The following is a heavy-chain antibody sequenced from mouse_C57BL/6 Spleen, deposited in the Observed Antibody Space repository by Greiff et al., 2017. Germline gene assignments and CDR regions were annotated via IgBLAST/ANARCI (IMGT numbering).Heavy chain of an antibody. V-gene: IGHV5-17*01. CDR2: ISSGSSTI. Sequence: EVKLMESGGGLVKPGGSLKLSCAASGFTFSDYGMHWVRQAPEKGLEWVAYISSGSSTIYYADTVKGRFTISRDNAKNTLFLQMTSLRSEDTAMYYCATCDYYAMDYWGEGASVTVSS. CDR3: ATCDYYAMDY. J-gene: IGHJ4*01. CDR1: GFTFSDYG.